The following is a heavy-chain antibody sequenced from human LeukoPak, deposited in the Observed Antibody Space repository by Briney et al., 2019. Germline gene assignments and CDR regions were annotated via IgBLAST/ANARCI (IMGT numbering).Heavy chain of an antibody. D-gene: IGHD4-17*01. CDR2: IYYSGST. CDR1: GGSISSYY. V-gene: IGHV4-59*01. J-gene: IGHJ1*01. Sequence: SETLSLTCTVSGGSISSYYWSWIRQPPGKGLEWIGYIYYSGSTNYNRSLKSRVTISVDTSKNQFSLKLSSVTAADTAVYYCARGGNTVTTAEYFQHWGQGTLVTVSS. CDR3: ARGGNTVTTAEYFQH.